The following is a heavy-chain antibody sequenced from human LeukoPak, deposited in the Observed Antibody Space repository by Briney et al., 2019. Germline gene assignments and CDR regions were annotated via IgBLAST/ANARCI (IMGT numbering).Heavy chain of an antibody. CDR2: FYSGGET. CDR1: GFTVSSNY. Sequence: GGSLRLSCVVSGFTVSSNYMSWVRQAPGKGLEWVSVFYSGGETYYADSVKGRFTVSRDTSKNTLFLQMDSLRAEDTAVYYCARGGGAYCGDDCRRTIDHWGQGALVTVSS. V-gene: IGHV3-53*01. D-gene: IGHD2-21*02. CDR3: ARGGGAYCGDDCRRTIDH. J-gene: IGHJ4*02.